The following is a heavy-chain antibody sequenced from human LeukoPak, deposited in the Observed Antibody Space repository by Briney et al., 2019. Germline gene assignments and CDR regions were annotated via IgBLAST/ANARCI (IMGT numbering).Heavy chain of an antibody. CDR1: GYSISTGYY. D-gene: IGHD5-18*01. CDR3: ARGKGYSYGVYWFDP. J-gene: IGHJ5*02. V-gene: IGHV4-38-2*02. CDR2: FYHSGST. Sequence: SETLSLTCTVSGYSISTGYYWDWIRQPPGKGLEWIGTFYHSGSTNYNPSLKSRVTISVDTSKNQSSLQLNSVTPEDTAVYYCARGKGYSYGVYWFDPWGQGTLVTVSS.